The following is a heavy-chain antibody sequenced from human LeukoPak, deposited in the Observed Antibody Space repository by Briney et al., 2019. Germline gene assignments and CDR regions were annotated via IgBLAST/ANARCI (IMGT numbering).Heavy chain of an antibody. D-gene: IGHD6-19*01. CDR2: IYYSGST. V-gene: IGHV4-39*01. Sequence: PSETLSLTCTVSGGSISSDSYYWAWIRQPPGKGLEWIASIYYSGSTYYNPSLKSRVTISVDTSRNQLSLKLSSVTAADTAVYYCASLAVAGLSEGYWGQGTLVTVSS. CDR1: GGSISSDSYY. J-gene: IGHJ4*02. CDR3: ASLAVAGLSEGY.